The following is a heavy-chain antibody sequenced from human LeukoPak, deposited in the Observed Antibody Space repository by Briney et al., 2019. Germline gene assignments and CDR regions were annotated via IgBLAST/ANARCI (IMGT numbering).Heavy chain of an antibody. J-gene: IGHJ3*02. D-gene: IGHD3-9*01. V-gene: IGHV3-30*18. CDR2: ISYDGSNK. CDR1: GFTFSSYG. CDR3: QKAAYDILTGYHDAFDI. Sequence: GRSLRLSCAASGFTFSSYGMHWVRQAPGKGLEWVAVISYDGSNKYYADSVKGRFTISRDNSKNTLYLQMNSLRAEDTAVYYRQKAAYDILTGYHDAFDIWGQGTMVTVSS.